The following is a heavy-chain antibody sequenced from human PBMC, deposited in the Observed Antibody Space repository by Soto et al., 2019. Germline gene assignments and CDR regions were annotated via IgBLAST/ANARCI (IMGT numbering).Heavy chain of an antibody. J-gene: IGHJ5*02. V-gene: IGHV1-2*02. Sequence: QVQLVQSGAEVRKPGASVKVSCKASGYIFSGNYLHWVRRAPGQGLEWMAWINAKNGATNYAQKFRGRATVTRDTSISTTYLELGGLPSDDTAVYYCARAREDGSGWFDHWGQGTQVTVSP. CDR3: ARAREDGSGWFDH. CDR1: GYIFSGNY. CDR2: INAKNGAT. D-gene: IGHD6-19*01.